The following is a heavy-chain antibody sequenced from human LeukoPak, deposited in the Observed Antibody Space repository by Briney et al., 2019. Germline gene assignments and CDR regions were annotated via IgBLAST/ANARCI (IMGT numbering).Heavy chain of an antibody. Sequence: SETLSLTCTVSGGSISSYYWSWIRQPPGKGLEWVGYIYYSGSNNYNPSLKSRVTISVDTSKNQFSLKLSSVTAADTAVYYCARASGFYGVGYYGMDGWGQGTTVTVSS. J-gene: IGHJ6*02. CDR2: IYYSGSN. CDR1: GGSISSYY. D-gene: IGHD4-17*01. CDR3: ARASGFYGVGYYGMDG. V-gene: IGHV4-59*01.